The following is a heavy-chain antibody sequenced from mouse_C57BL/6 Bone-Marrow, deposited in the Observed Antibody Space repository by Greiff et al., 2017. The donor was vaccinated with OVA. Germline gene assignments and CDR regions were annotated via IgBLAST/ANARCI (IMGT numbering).Heavy chain of an antibody. CDR3: ASGTAQAPAWFAY. V-gene: IGHV5-17*01. J-gene: IGHJ3*01. Sequence: EVQLVESGGGLVKPGGSLKLSCAASGFTFSDYGMHWVRQAPEKGLEWVAYICSGSSTIYYAETVKGRFTISRDNATTTMFLQMTRLRSEDTAMYYCASGTAQAPAWFAYWGQGTLVTVSA. CDR1: GFTFSDYG. CDR2: ICSGSSTI. D-gene: IGHD3-2*02.